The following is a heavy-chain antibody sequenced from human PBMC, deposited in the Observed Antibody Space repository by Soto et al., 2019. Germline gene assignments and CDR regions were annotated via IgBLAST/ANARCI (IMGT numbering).Heavy chain of an antibody. Sequence: QVQLVQSGAEVKKPGASVKVSCKASGYTFTSYDINWVRQATGQGLEWMGWMNPNRGNTGYAQKFQGRVTMTRNTSISTAYMELSSLRSEDTAVYYCATDSSGYYPLDYWGQGTLVTVSS. J-gene: IGHJ4*02. CDR2: MNPNRGNT. CDR1: GYTFTSYD. D-gene: IGHD3-22*01. V-gene: IGHV1-8*01. CDR3: ATDSSGYYPLDY.